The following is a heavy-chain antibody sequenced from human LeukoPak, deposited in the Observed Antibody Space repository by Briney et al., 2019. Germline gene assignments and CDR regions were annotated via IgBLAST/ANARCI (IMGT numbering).Heavy chain of an antibody. CDR3: ARQIQLWLRGYWFDP. Sequence: SETLSLTCTVSGGSISSSSYYWGWIRQPPGKGLEWIGSIYYSGSTYYNPSLKSRVTISVDTSKNQFSLKLSSVTAADTAVYYCARQIQLWLRGYWFDPWGQGTLVTVSS. D-gene: IGHD5-18*01. J-gene: IGHJ5*02. CDR2: IYYSGST. V-gene: IGHV4-39*01. CDR1: GGSISSSSYY.